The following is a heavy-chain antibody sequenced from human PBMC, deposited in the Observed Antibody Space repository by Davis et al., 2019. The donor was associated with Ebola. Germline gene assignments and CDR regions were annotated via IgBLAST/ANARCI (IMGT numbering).Heavy chain of an antibody. CDR1: GFTFSSYG. V-gene: IGHV3-33*06. D-gene: IGHD3-22*01. CDR2: IWYDGSNK. Sequence: GESLKISCAASGFTFSSYGMHWVRQAPGKGLEWVAVIWYDGSNKYYADSVKGRFTISRDNSKNTLYLQMNSLRAEDTAVYYCAKHDSSGYYPDSYYYYGMDVWGQGTTVTVSS. J-gene: IGHJ6*02. CDR3: AKHDSSGYYPDSYYYYGMDV.